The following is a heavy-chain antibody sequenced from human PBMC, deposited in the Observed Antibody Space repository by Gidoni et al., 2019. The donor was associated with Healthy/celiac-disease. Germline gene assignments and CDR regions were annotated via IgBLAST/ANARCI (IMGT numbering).Heavy chain of an antibody. V-gene: IGHV3-15*01. CDR1: GFTFSNAW. CDR2: IKSKTDGGTT. Sequence: EVQLVESGGGLVKPGGSLRLSCAASGFTFSNAWLSWVRQAPGLGWVGRIKSKTDGGTTDYAAPVKGRFTISRDDSKNTLYLQMNSLKTEDTAVYYCTTEELGNQLLTKYSSGWYSIPRVSYTWGQGTLVTVSS. CDR3: TTEELGNQLLTKYSSGWYSIPRVSYT. D-gene: IGHD6-19*01. J-gene: IGHJ4*02.